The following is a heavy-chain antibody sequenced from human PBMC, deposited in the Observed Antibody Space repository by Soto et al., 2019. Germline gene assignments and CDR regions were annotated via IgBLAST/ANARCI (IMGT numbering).Heavy chain of an antibody. CDR3: ARDRWQCLLRGFESKFDY. Sequence: QVQLVESGGGVVQPGRSLRLSCAASGFTFSSYAMHWVRQAPGKGLEWVAVISYDGSNKYYADSVKGRFTISRDNSKNTLYLQMNSLRAEDTAVYYCARDRWQCLLRGFESKFDYWGQGTLVTVSS. CDR2: ISYDGSNK. J-gene: IGHJ4*02. D-gene: IGHD6-19*01. V-gene: IGHV3-30-3*01. CDR1: GFTFSSYA.